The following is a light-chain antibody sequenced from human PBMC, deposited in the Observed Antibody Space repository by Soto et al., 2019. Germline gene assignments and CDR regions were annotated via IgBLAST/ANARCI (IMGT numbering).Light chain of an antibody. CDR1: QSVSSH. CDR2: GAS. V-gene: IGKV3-20*01. J-gene: IGKJ1*01. CDR3: QQYGSSRT. Sequence: EIVLTQSPGTLSLSPGERATLSCRASQSVSSHLAWYQQRPGQAPRLLIYGASSRATGIPDRFSGSGSGTDFTLTISRLEPEDFAVYYCQQYGSSRTFGQGTKVDIK.